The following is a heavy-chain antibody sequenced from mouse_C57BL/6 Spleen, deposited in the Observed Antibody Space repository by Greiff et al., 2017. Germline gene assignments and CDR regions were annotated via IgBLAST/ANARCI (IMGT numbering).Heavy chain of an antibody. CDR3: ARQNSYYDYDGYFDV. V-gene: IGHV2-6-1*01. Sequence: QVQLQQSGPGLVAPSQSLSITCTVSGFSLTSYGVHWVRQPPGKGLEWLVVIWSDGSTTYNSALKSRLSISKDNSKSQVFLKMNSLQTDDTAMYYCARQNSYYDYDGYFDVWGTGTTVTVSS. CDR2: IWSDGST. D-gene: IGHD2-4*01. J-gene: IGHJ1*03. CDR1: GFSLTSYG.